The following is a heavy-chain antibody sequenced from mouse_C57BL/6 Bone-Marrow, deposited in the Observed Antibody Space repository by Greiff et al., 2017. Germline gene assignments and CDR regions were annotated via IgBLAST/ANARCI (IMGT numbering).Heavy chain of an antibody. J-gene: IGHJ2*01. CDR3: ARSWIYDGYPCDY. CDR2: INPSNGGT. D-gene: IGHD2-3*01. V-gene: IGHV1-53*01. Sequence: QVHVKQPGTELVKPGASVKLSCKASGYTFTSYWMHWVKQRPGQGLEWIGNINPSNGGTNYNEKFKSKATLTVDKSSSTAYMQLSSLTSEDSAVYYCARSWIYDGYPCDYWGQGTTLTVSS. CDR1: GYTFTSYW.